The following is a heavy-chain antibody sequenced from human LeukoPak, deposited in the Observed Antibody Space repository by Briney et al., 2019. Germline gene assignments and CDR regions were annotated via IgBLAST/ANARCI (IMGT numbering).Heavy chain of an antibody. J-gene: IGHJ4*02. Sequence: PGGSLSLSYADSGFNVSSYGINWVRQAPGKGLEWVSSISTSSTYKYYADSVKGRFTISRDNAKNSLYLQMNSLRAEDTAVYYCARDDSYSRGYYSGFWGQGNLGTVSS. V-gene: IGHV3-21*01. CDR2: ISTSSTYK. CDR1: GFNVSSYG. CDR3: ARDDSYSRGYYSGF. D-gene: IGHD3-22*01.